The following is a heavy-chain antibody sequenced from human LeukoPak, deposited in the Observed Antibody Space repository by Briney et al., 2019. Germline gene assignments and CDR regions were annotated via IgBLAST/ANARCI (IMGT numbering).Heavy chain of an antibody. Sequence: MPGGSLRLSCAASGFTFSSYSMNWVRQAPGKGLEWVSSISSSSSYIYYADSVKGRFTISRDNAKNSLYLQMNSLRAEDTAVYYCARGLYGSGSYYYYGMGVWGQGTTVTVSS. V-gene: IGHV3-21*01. D-gene: IGHD3-10*01. CDR2: ISSSSSYI. J-gene: IGHJ6*02. CDR3: ARGLYGSGSYYYYGMGV. CDR1: GFTFSSYS.